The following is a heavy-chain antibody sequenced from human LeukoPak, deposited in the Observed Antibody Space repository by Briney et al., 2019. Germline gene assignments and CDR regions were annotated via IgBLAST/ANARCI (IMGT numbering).Heavy chain of an antibody. CDR3: ARVSTVTTLYYYYYMDV. CDR2: IYYSGST. V-gene: IGHV4-39*02. J-gene: IGHJ6*03. CDR1: GGSIRSTSYY. D-gene: IGHD4-17*01. Sequence: PSETLSLSCTVSGGSIRSTSYYWGWIRQPPGKGLEWIATIYYSGSTYYNPSLKSRVTISVDTSKNQFSLRLSSVTAADTAVYYCARVSTVTTLYYYYYMDVWGKGTTVTVSS.